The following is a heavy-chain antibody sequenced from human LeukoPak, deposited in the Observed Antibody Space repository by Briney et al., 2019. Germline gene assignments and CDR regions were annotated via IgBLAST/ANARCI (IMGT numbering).Heavy chain of an antibody. CDR3: ARSGGYDLLYYYYYMDV. Sequence: PGGSLRLSCAASGFTFSDYYMSWIRQAPGKGLEWLSYISNTGSAIHYANSVKGRFTISRDNAKNSLYLQMNSLRADDTAVYYCARSGGYDLLYYYYYMDVWGKGTTVTVSS. J-gene: IGHJ6*03. V-gene: IGHV3-11*04. CDR1: GFTFSDYY. D-gene: IGHD5-12*01. CDR2: ISNTGSAI.